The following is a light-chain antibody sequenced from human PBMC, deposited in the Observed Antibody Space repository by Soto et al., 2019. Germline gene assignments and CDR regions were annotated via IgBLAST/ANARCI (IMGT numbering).Light chain of an antibody. V-gene: IGKV3-11*01. J-gene: IGKJ5*01. CDR1: QSIHTS. CDR3: QPRNVWPPIT. Sequence: VLKQSHATLSLSPGERAALSCRASQSIHTSLAWYQQKSGRPPRLVIYDSTLRANGVPDRFGGSRSGTEFTLTINSLETEEFAVYYCQPRNVWPPITFCQVTRLEIK. CDR2: DST.